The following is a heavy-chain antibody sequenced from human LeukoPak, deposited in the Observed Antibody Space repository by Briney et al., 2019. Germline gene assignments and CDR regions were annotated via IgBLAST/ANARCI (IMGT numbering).Heavy chain of an antibody. J-gene: IGHJ4*02. V-gene: IGHV1-2*02. CDR3: ARLKQQLVGDNFDY. Sequence: ASVKVSCKASGYTFTGYYMHWVRQAPGQGLEWMGWINPNSGGTNYAQKFQGRVTMTRDTSISTAYMELSRLRSDDTAVYYCARLKQQLVGDNFDYWGQGTLVTVSS. CDR2: INPNSGGT. D-gene: IGHD6-13*01. CDR1: GYTFTGYY.